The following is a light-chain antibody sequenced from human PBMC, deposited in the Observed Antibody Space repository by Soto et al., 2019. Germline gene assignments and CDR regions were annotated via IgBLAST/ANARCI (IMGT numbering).Light chain of an antibody. CDR1: SSNIGSNY. Sequence: QSVLTQPPSASGTPGQRVTISCSGSSSNIGSNYVYWYQQLPGTAPKLVIFGNSKRPSGIPDRFSGSKSASSASLAITGLQAEDEADYYCQSYDSSLTGFYIFGTGTKVTVL. CDR2: GNS. J-gene: IGLJ1*01. V-gene: IGLV1-40*01. CDR3: QSYDSSLTGFYI.